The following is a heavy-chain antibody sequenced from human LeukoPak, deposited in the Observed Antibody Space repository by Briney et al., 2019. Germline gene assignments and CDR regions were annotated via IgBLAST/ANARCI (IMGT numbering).Heavy chain of an antibody. Sequence: GGSLRLSCEGSGFTFRSYAMSWVRQTPGKGLEWVSSISGSDGSTYYADSVKGRFTISRDNSKNTLYLQMNSLRAEDTAVYYCAKGQQLVGPYYFDYWGQGTLVTVSS. V-gene: IGHV3-23*01. D-gene: IGHD6-13*01. J-gene: IGHJ4*02. CDR3: AKGQQLVGPYYFDY. CDR2: ISGSDGST. CDR1: GFTFRSYA.